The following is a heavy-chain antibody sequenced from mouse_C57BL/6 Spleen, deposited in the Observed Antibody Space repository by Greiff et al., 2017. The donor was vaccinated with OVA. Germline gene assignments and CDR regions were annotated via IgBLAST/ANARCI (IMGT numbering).Heavy chain of an antibody. CDR3: ASGLRPMAY. D-gene: IGHD2-4*01. CDR2: IWSGGST. Sequence: QVQLKQSGPGLVQPSQSLSITCTVSGFSLTSYGVHWVRQSPGKGLEWLGVIWSGGSTDYNAAFISRLSISKDNSKSQVFFKMNSLQADDTAIYYCASGLRPMAYWGQGTLVTVSA. CDR1: GFSLTSYG. J-gene: IGHJ3*01. V-gene: IGHV2-2*01.